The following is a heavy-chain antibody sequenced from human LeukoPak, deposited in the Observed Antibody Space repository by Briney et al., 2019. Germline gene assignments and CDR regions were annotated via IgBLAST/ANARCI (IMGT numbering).Heavy chain of an antibody. CDR3: ARGPMNYVWGSYPH. Sequence: ASVNVSCKASGYTFTSYGISWVRQAPGQGLEWMGWSSAYNGNTNYAQKLQGRVTMTTDTSTSTAYMELRSLRSDDTAVYYCARGPMNYVWGSYPHWGQGTLVTVSS. V-gene: IGHV1-18*01. CDR1: GYTFTSYG. CDR2: SSAYNGNT. D-gene: IGHD3-16*02. J-gene: IGHJ4*02.